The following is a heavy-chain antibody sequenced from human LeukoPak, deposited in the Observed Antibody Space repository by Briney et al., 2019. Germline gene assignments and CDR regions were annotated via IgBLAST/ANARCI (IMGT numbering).Heavy chain of an antibody. Sequence: PSETLSLTCTVSGGSLSSSSYYWGWIRQPPGKGLEWIGSIYYSGSTYYNPSLKRRVTISVDPSKHQLSLKLSSVPAADTAVYYCARQTGGQYSSSWYVYFQHWGQGTLVAVSS. CDR2: IYYSGST. CDR3: ARQTGGQYSSSWYVYFQH. CDR1: GGSLSSSSYY. D-gene: IGHD6-13*01. J-gene: IGHJ1*01. V-gene: IGHV4-39*01.